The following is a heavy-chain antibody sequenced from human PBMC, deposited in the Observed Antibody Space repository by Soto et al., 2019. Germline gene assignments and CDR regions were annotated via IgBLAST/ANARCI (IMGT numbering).Heavy chain of an antibody. CDR3: ARGRRVLRFLEWLAYFDY. D-gene: IGHD3-3*01. V-gene: IGHV4-39*01. J-gene: IGHJ4*02. Sequence: SETLSLTCTVSGGSIISSNYYWGWIRQPPGKGLEWIGSLYYSGSTYYNPSLKSRVTTSVDTSKNQFSLKLSSVTAADTAVYYCARGRRVLRFLEWLAYFDYWGQGTLVTVSS. CDR2: LYYSGST. CDR1: GGSIISSNYY.